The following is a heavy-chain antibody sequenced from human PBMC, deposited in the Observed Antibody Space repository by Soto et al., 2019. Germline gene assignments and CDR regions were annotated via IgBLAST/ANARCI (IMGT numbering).Heavy chain of an antibody. CDR2: ISGSGGST. CDR3: AKISRELSYYYYYYGMDV. V-gene: IGHV3-23*01. J-gene: IGHJ6*02. D-gene: IGHD1-26*01. CDR1: GFTFSSYA. Sequence: GGSLRLSCAASGFTFSSYAMSWVRQAPGKGLEWVSAISGSGGSTYYADSVKGRFTISRDNSKNTLYLQMNSLRAEDTAVCYCAKISRELSYYYYYYGMDVWGQGTTVTVSS.